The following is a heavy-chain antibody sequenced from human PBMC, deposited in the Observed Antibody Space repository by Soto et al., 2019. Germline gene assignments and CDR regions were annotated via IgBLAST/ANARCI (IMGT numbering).Heavy chain of an antibody. CDR1: GGTFVRHV. CDR3: AAPACAATWCSPSHNLDH. J-gene: IGHJ4*02. CDR2: INPLSGIP. D-gene: IGHD2-2*01. V-gene: IGHV1-69*09. Sequence: QVQLVQSGAEVKKPESSVKVSCKTSGGTFVRHVISWVRQAPGQGPEWMGKINPLSGIPNYAQKFQDRATFTADTDSSTAYMELSRLRSDDTAVYYCAAPACAATWCSPSHNLDHWGQGTLVTVSS.